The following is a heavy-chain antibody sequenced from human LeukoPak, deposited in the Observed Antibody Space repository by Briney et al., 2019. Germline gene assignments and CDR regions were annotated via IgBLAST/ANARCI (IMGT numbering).Heavy chain of an antibody. D-gene: IGHD5-24*01. CDR3: ASMMAGSGFDY. Sequence: PSETLSLTCTVSGDSISSGNYYWSWIRQPAGKGLEWIVRIYTSGSTNYNPSLKSRVTISVDTSKNQFSLKLSSVTAADTAVYYCASMMAGSGFDYWGQGTLVTVSS. V-gene: IGHV4-61*02. J-gene: IGHJ4*02. CDR2: IYTSGST. CDR1: GDSISSGNYY.